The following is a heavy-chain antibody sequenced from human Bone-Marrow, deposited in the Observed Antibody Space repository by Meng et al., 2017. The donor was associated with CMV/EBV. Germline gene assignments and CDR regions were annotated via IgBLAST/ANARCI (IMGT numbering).Heavy chain of an antibody. CDR2: IRSKANSYAT. J-gene: IGHJ4*02. Sequence: GGSLRLSCAASGFTFSGSAMHWVRQASGKGLEWVGRIRSKANSYATAYAASVKGRFTISRDDSKNTAYLQMNSLKTEDTAVYYCANALLGVLLQQGWGQGTLVTVSS. CDR3: ANALLGVLLQQG. V-gene: IGHV3-73*01. CDR1: GFTFSGSA. D-gene: IGHD1-1*01.